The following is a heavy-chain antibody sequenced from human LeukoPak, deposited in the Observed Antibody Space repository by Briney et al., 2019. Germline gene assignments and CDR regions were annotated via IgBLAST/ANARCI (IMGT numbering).Heavy chain of an antibody. CDR3: ARTTPAFDV. J-gene: IGHJ3*01. D-gene: IGHD1-1*01. CDR1: GFTVSNAW. V-gene: IGHV3-48*02. Sequence: PGGSLRLSCAASGFTVSNAWMSWVRQAPGKGLEWVSHIDYNSKTIYYADSVKGRFTISRDNAKNSLFLQMNSLRDEDTAVYFCARTTPAFDVWGQGTMVTVSS. CDR2: IDYNSKTI.